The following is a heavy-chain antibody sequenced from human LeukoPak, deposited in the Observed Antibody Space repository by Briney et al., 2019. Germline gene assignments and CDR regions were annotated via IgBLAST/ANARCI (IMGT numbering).Heavy chain of an antibody. CDR2: IYYSGNT. Sequence: SETLSLTCTVSGGSISSSSYYWGWIRQPPGKGLEWIGSIYYSGNTYYNPSLKSRVTISIDTSKSKFSLKLSSVTAADTAVYYCANSANYGGNSGYFDYWGQGTLVTVSS. CDR1: GGSISSSSYY. CDR3: ANSANYGGNSGYFDY. J-gene: IGHJ4*02. D-gene: IGHD4-23*01. V-gene: IGHV4-39*01.